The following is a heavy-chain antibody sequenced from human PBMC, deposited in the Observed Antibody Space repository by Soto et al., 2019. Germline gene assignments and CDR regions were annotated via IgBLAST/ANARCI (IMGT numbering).Heavy chain of an antibody. V-gene: IGHV5-10-1*01. CDR2: IDPSDSYT. CDR1: GYSFTSYW. J-gene: IGHJ4*02. Sequence: PGESLKISCKGSGYSFTSYWISWVRQMPGKGLEWMGRIDPSDSYTNYSPSFQGHVTISADKSISTAYLQWSSLKASDTAMYYCARQRYYYDSSGYFAGYYFVYWGQGALATV. CDR3: ARQRYYYDSSGYFAGYYFVY. D-gene: IGHD3-22*01.